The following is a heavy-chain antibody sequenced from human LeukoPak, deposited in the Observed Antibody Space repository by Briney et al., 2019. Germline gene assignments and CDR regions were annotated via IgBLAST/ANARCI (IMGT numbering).Heavy chain of an antibody. V-gene: IGHV3-21*01. CDR2: ISPSGNSV. CDR1: GVTFSSYT. D-gene: IGHD3-16*01. J-gene: IGHJ4*02. CDR3: ARDFIGESGYSGY. Sequence: GGSLRLSCAASGVTFSSYTMNRVRHAPGKGLELVSSISPSGNSVYHAYSVKSRFSLSRDNAQNSLYLQMNSLRDEDTGVYYCARDFIGESGYSGYWGQGALVTVSS.